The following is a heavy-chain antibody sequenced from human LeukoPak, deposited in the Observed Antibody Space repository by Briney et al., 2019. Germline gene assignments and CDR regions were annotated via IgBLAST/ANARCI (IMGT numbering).Heavy chain of an antibody. Sequence: GGSLRLSCAASGFTFSSYGMSWVRQAPGKGLEWVSAISGSGGGTYYADSVKGRFTISRDNSKNTLYLQMNSLRAEDTAVYYCAKDQYYYDSSSAFDIWGQGTMVTVSS. D-gene: IGHD3-22*01. J-gene: IGHJ3*02. CDR1: GFTFSSYG. CDR3: AKDQYYYDSSSAFDI. V-gene: IGHV3-23*01. CDR2: ISGSGGGT.